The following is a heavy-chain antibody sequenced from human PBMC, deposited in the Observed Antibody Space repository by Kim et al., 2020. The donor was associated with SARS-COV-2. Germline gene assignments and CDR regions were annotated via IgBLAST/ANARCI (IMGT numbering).Heavy chain of an antibody. CDR1: GFTFSSYS. J-gene: IGHJ6*02. V-gene: IGHV3-21*01. D-gene: IGHD3-16*02. CDR2: ISSSSSYI. Sequence: GGSLRLSCAASGFTFSSYSMNWVRQAPGKGLEWVSSISSSSSYIYYADSVKGRFTISRDNAKNSLYLQMNSLRAEDTAVYYCARVAYDYVWGSYRSPYYYYGMDVWGQGTTVTVSS. CDR3: ARVAYDYVWGSYRSPYYYYGMDV.